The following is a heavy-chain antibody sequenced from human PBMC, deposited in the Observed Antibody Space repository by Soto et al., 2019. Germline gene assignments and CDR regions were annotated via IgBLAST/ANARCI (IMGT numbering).Heavy chain of an antibody. D-gene: IGHD2-2*01. CDR2: IDPGDPYA. J-gene: IGHJ5*02. Sequence: GQGVNISGTVFRYTYPTLYNSLVHRVARKGLEWMGRIDPGDPYATYSPAFQGHVTISADKATSTAYLQWSSLKASDTAMYFCAKIYCTTTTCDRGFDTGGKGPLVPVS. V-gene: IGHV5-10-1*01. CDR3: AKIYCTTTTCDRGFDT. CDR1: RYTYPTLY.